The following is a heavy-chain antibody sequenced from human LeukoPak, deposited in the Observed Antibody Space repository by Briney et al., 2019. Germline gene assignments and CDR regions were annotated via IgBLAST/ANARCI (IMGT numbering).Heavy chain of an antibody. CDR1: GFTFSGHS. V-gene: IGHV3-7*01. D-gene: IGHD6-13*01. Sequence: GGSLRLSCAASGFTFSGHSITWVRQAPGKGLEWVANINLDGSERFYVDFVKGRFTISRDNADNSMYLQMNSLRAEDTAVYYCGRVIAGAIDYWGQGTLVTVSS. J-gene: IGHJ4*02. CDR2: INLDGSER. CDR3: GRVIAGAIDY.